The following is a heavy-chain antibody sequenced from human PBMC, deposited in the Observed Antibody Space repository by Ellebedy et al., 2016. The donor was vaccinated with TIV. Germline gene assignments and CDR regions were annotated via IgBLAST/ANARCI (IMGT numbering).Heavy chain of an antibody. J-gene: IGHJ5*02. CDR3: ARDEPSIPNWFDP. V-gene: IGHV1-18*01. Sequence: ASVKVSXKTSGYSFTSNDISWVRQAPGQGLEWMGWVSGNNGHTTYAQKLQGRVTMTTDTSTSTAYMELRSLRSDDTAVYYCARDEPSIPNWFDPWGQGTLVIVSS. CDR2: VSGNNGHT. D-gene: IGHD2-2*01. CDR1: GYSFTSND.